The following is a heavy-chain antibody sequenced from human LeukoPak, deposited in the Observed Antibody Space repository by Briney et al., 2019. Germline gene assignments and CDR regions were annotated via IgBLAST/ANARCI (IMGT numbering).Heavy chain of an antibody. CDR3: ARENKQWLDY. Sequence: GGSLRLSCAASGFTFSSYAMYWVRQAPGKGLEWVAVISYDGSNKYYADSVKGRFTISRDNSKNTLYLQMNSLRAEDTAVYYCARENKQWLDYWGQGTLVTVSS. D-gene: IGHD6-19*01. CDR1: GFTFSSYA. J-gene: IGHJ4*02. V-gene: IGHV3-30*04. CDR2: ISYDGSNK.